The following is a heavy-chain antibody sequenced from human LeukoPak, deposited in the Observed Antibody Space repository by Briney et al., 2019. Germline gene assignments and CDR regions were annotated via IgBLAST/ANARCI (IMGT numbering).Heavy chain of an antibody. J-gene: IGHJ3*02. D-gene: IGHD3-9*01. CDR3: ARDRNILRYFDWSDAFDI. Sequence: GASVNVSCKASGYTFTSYAMHWVRQAPGQRLEWMGWINAGNGNTKYSQKFQGRVTITRDTSASTAYMELSSLRSEDTAVYYCARDRNILRYFDWSDAFDIWGQGTMVTVSS. CDR1: GYTFTSYA. V-gene: IGHV1-3*01. CDR2: INAGNGNT.